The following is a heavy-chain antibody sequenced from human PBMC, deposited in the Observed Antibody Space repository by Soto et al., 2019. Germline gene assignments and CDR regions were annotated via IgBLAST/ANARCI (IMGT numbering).Heavy chain of an antibody. V-gene: IGHV3-23*01. Sequence: GGSLRLSCAASGFTFSSYAMSWVRQAPGKGLEWVSAISGSGGSTYYADSVKGRFTISRDNSKNTLYLQMNSLRAEDTAVYYCAKDSRSQQLVKRVFTQGGYSYYLADWGKVTSLTVCS. CDR2: ISGSGGST. D-gene: IGHD6-13*01. J-gene: IGHJ6*03. CDR3: AKDSRSQQLVKRVFTQGGYSYYLAD. CDR1: GFTFSSYA.